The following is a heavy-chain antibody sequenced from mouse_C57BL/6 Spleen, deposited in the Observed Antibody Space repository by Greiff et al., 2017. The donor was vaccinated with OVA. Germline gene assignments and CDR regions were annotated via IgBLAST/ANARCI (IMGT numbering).Heavy chain of an antibody. CDR1: GFSLTSYG. CDR2: IWSGGST. D-gene: IGHD3-3*01. V-gene: IGHV2-2*01. CDR3: ARKGTLEGFAY. Sequence: VQLQQSGPGLVQPSQSLSITCTVSGFSLTSYGVHWVRQSPGKGLEWLGVIWSGGSTDYNAAFISRLSISKDNSKSQVFFKMNSLQADDTAIYYCARKGTLEGFAYWGQGTLVTVSA. J-gene: IGHJ3*01.